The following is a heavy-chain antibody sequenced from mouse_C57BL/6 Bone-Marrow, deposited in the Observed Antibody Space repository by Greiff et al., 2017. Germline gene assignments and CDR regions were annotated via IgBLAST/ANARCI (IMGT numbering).Heavy chain of an antibody. CDR1: GFTFSDYG. CDR3: AREGTTVVSYYFDY. V-gene: IGHV5-17*01. CDR2: ISSGSSTI. Sequence: EVKLMESGGGLVKPGGSLKLSCAASGFTFSDYGMHWVRQAPEKGLEWVAYISSGSSTIYYADTVKGRFTISRDNAKNTLFLQMTSRRSEDTAMYYCAREGTTVVSYYFDYWGQGTTLTVSS. J-gene: IGHJ2*01. D-gene: IGHD1-1*01.